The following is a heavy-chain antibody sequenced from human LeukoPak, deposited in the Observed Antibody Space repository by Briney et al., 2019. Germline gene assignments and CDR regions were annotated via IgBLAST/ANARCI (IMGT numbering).Heavy chain of an antibody. CDR1: GGSISSYY. CDR3: ATQAAYGSGEIDY. D-gene: IGHD3-10*01. J-gene: IGHJ4*02. Sequence: PSETLSLTCTVSGGSISSYYWSWIRQPPGKGLEWIGYIYYSGSTNYNPSLKSRVTISVDTSKNQFSLKLSSVTAADTAVYYCATQAAYGSGEIDYWGQGTLVTVSS. V-gene: IGHV4-59*01. CDR2: IYYSGST.